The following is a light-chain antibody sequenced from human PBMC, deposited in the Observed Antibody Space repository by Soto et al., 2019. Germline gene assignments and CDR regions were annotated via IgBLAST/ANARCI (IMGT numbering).Light chain of an antibody. CDR3: AAWDDSLKGLSL. Sequence: QSVLTQPPSAFGTPGQRVTISCSGSSYNIGSNTVNWYQQLPGTAPKLLIYSNNQRPSGVPDRFSGSKSGTSASLAISGLQSEDEAEYYGAAWDDSLKGLSLLGTGPKATVL. V-gene: IGLV1-44*01. CDR2: SNN. CDR1: SYNIGSNT. J-gene: IGLJ1*01.